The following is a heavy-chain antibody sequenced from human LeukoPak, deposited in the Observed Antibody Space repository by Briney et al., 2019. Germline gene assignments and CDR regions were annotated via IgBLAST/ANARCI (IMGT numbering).Heavy chain of an antibody. CDR1: GFTFSSYS. D-gene: IGHD5-12*01. CDR3: ARDTSGSNYYYYYGMDV. CDR2: VYFSGST. Sequence: PGGSLRLSCAASGFTFSSYSMNWVRQSPGKGLEWIGTVYFSGSTNYNPSLKSRVTISVDTSKNQFSLKLSSVTAADTAVYYCARDTSGSNYYYYYGMDVWGQGTTVTVSS. J-gene: IGHJ6*02. V-gene: IGHV4-59*01.